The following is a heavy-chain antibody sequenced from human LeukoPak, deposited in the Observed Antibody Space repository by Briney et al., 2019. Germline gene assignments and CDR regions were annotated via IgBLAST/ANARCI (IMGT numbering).Heavy chain of an antibody. D-gene: IGHD5-24*01. CDR3: ARVVVWDGYKQDAFDI. Sequence: SETLSLTCTVSGGSISSYYWSWIRQPPGKGLEWIGYIYYSGSTNYNPSLKSRVTISVDTSKNQFSLKLSSVTAADTAVYYCARVVVWDGYKQDAFDIWGQGTMVTVSS. J-gene: IGHJ3*02. V-gene: IGHV4-59*01. CDR1: GGSISSYY. CDR2: IYYSGST.